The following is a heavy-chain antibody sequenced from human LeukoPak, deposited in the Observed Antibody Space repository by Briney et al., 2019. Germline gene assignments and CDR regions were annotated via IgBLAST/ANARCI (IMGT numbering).Heavy chain of an antibody. CDR3: GKDQGYDSSGYYDY. CDR1: GFTFHDYT. CDR2: ISGDGDDT. Sequence: GGSLRLSCAASGFTFHDYTMHWVRQRPGKGLEWVSLISGDGDDTYYPDSVKGRFTVSRDNSKSSLYLQMNSLRAEDTALYYCGKDQGYDSSGYYDYWGQGTLVTVSS. J-gene: IGHJ4*02. D-gene: IGHD3-22*01. V-gene: IGHV3-43*01.